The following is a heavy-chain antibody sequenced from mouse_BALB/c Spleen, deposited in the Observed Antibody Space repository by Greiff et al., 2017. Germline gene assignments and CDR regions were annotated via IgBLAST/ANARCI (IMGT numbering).Heavy chain of an antibody. CDR3: ARGYGNYGRYFDY. V-gene: IGHV1-9*01. CDR2: ILPGSGST. CDR1: GYTFSSYW. Sequence: QVQLKQSGAELMKPGASVKISCKATGYTFSSYWIEWVKQRPGHGLEWIGEILPGSGSTNYNEKFKGKATFTADTSSNTAYMQLSSLTSEDSAVYYCARGYGNYGRYFDYWGQGTTLTVSS. J-gene: IGHJ2*01. D-gene: IGHD2-1*01.